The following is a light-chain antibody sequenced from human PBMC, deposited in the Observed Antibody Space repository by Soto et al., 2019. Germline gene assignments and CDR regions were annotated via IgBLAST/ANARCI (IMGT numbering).Light chain of an antibody. V-gene: IGLV2-8*01. CDR2: EVN. CDR3: CSYGDNNYFV. Sequence: QSALTQPASVSGSPGQSITISCTGTSSDVGSFNFVSWYQQHPGKAPKLIIYEVNRRPSGVPDRFSGSKSGNTASLTVSGLQTEDEADYYCCSYGDNNYFVFGSGTKLTVL. CDR1: SSDVGSFNF. J-gene: IGLJ1*01.